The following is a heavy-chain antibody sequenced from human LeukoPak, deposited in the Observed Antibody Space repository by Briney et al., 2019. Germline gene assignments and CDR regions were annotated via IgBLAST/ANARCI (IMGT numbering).Heavy chain of an antibody. Sequence: SETLSLTCTVSGGSVSGGNYYCSWTRQSPGKGLEWIGYIHYSGSTVYSPSLKSRVTMSIDTSKNQFSLNLSSVTAADTAVYYCARNGSTGGYWGQGTLVTVSS. D-gene: IGHD1-14*01. CDR1: GGSVSGGNYY. J-gene: IGHJ4*02. V-gene: IGHV4-61*01. CDR3: ARNGSTGGY. CDR2: IHYSGST.